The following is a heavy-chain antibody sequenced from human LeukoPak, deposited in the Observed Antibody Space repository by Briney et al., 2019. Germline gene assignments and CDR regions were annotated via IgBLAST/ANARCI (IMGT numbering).Heavy chain of an antibody. J-gene: IGHJ6*02. V-gene: IGHV3-21*01. CDR1: GFTFSTYS. CDR3: ARRLYSSGWPYYYYGMDV. Sequence: GGSLRLSCAGSGFTFSTYSMNWVRQAPGKGLEWVSSITSSNNYIYYADSMKGRFTISRDNAKNSLYLQMNSLRAEDTAVYYCARRLYSSGWPYYYYGMDVWGQGTTVTVSS. CDR2: ITSSNNYI. D-gene: IGHD6-19*01.